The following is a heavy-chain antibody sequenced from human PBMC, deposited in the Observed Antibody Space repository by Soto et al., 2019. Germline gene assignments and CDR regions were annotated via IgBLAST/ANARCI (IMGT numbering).Heavy chain of an antibody. J-gene: IGHJ4*02. CDR2: MNPNSGNT. CDR3: ARGGIAAEPIDY. V-gene: IGHV1-8*01. Sequence: ASVKVSCKASGYTFTSYDINWVRQATGQGLEWMGWMNPNSGNTDYAQKFQGRVTITRNTSMSTAYMELSSLRSEDTAVYYCARGGIAAEPIDYWGQGTLVTVSS. D-gene: IGHD6-13*01. CDR1: GYTFTSYD.